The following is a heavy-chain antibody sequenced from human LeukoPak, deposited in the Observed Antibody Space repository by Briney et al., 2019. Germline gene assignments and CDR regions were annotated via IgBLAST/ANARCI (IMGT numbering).Heavy chain of an antibody. J-gene: IGHJ4*02. CDR2: IKQDGSEK. Sequence: PGGSLRLSCAASGFTFSSYWMSWVRQAPGKGLEWVANIKQDGSEKYYVDSVKGRFTISRDNAKNSLYLQMNSLRAEDTAVYYCARVYSYYYDSSGYSHLDYWGQGTLVTVSS. D-gene: IGHD3-22*01. CDR3: ARVYSYYYDSSGYSHLDY. CDR1: GFTFSSYW. V-gene: IGHV3-7*01.